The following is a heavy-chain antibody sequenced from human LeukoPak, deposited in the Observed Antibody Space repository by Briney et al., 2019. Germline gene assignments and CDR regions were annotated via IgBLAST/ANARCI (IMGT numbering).Heavy chain of an antibody. CDR1: GFTFRDYA. J-gene: IGHJ4*02. D-gene: IGHD2-15*01. CDR2: IRSKVHGGTA. CDR3: ARDFSRGLAAILDY. V-gene: IGHV3-49*04. Sequence: GGSLRLSCTTSGFTFRDYAMTWVRQVPGKGLEWVGFIRSKVHGGTAEYDASVKGRFTISRDESKSIAYLQMDSLKTEDTAVYYCARDFSRGLAAILDYWGQGTLVTVSS.